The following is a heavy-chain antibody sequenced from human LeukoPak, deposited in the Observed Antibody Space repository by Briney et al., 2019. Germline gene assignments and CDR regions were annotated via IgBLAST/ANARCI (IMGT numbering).Heavy chain of an antibody. D-gene: IGHD6-19*01. CDR1: GGSISSSSYY. V-gene: IGHV4-39*07. CDR2: IYYSGST. Sequence: SETLSLTSTVSGGSISSSSYYWGWIRQPPGKGLEWIGSIYYSGSTYYNPSLKSRVTISVDTSKNQFSLKLSSVTAADTAVYYCARATLYRGWSYYLDFWGQGSQVTVSS. CDR3: ARATLYRGWSYYLDF. J-gene: IGHJ4*02.